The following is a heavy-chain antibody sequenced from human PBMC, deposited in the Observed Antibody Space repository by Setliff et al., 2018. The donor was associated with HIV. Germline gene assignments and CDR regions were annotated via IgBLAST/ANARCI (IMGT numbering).Heavy chain of an antibody. J-gene: IGHJ5*02. CDR3: ASRVYYYDESRILREEGFVP. CDR1: GGSISDNKYY. CDR2: IYHTGKT. Sequence: SETLSLTCSVSGGSISDNKYYWSWIRQPPGKGLEWTGSIYHTGKTYYNSALKNRLTISVDTSKNRFSLELSSVTAADTAVYYCASRVYYYDESRILREEGFVPWGQGTQVTVSS. V-gene: IGHV4-39*01. D-gene: IGHD3-22*01.